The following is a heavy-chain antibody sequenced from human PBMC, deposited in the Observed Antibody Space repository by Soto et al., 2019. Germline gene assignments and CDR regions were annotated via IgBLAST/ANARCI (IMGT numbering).Heavy chain of an antibody. Sequence: GASVKVSCKSYGYTFTSYGIHWVRQAPGQRLAWMGWINAANGDTKYSPKFQGRVTITRDTSASTANMELSSLRSEDTAVYYCVRRHVSATGIDWFDPWGQGTLVTVSS. J-gene: IGHJ5*02. V-gene: IGHV1-3*01. CDR1: GYTFTSYG. CDR2: INAANGDT. D-gene: IGHD6-13*01. CDR3: VRRHVSATGIDWFDP.